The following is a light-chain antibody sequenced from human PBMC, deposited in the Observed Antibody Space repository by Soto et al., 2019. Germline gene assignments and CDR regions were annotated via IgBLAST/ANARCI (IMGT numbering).Light chain of an antibody. V-gene: IGLV1-40*01. CDR3: CSYAGGSYV. Sequence: QSVLTQPPSVSGAPGQRVSISCTGSTSNIGAPYDVHWYQHLPGAAPKLLIYGDNNRPSGVPDRFSGSKSGTSASLAITSLQAEDEDDYYCCSYAGGSYVFGTGTKVTVL. CDR1: TSNIGAPYD. CDR2: GDN. J-gene: IGLJ1*01.